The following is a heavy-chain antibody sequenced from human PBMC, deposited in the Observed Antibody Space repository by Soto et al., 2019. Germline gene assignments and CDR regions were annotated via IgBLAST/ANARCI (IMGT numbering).Heavy chain of an antibody. D-gene: IGHD6-13*01. CDR3: ARAKAAAGTRTVFDP. V-gene: IGHV1-69*02. CDR2: IIPILGIA. Sequence: VEVSCKASGGAFRSYTISWVGQAPPQGLEWMGRIIPILGIANYAQKFQGRVTITADKSTSTAYMELSSLRSEDTAVYYCARAKAAAGTRTVFDPWGQGTLVTVSS. J-gene: IGHJ5*02. CDR1: GGAFRSYT.